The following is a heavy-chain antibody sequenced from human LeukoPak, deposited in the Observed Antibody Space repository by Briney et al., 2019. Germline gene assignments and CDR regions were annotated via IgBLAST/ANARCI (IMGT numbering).Heavy chain of an antibody. V-gene: IGHV4-34*01. CDR2: INHSGRT. CDR1: GGSFSGYY. J-gene: IGHJ4*02. Sequence: SETLSLTCAVYGGSFSGYYWNWIRQPPGKGLEWIGEINHSGRTNYNPSLKSRVTISVDTSKNQFSLKLTSVTAADTAVYYCARFGAPSYCGGDCYQYYFDYWGQGTLVTVSS. CDR3: ARFGAPSYCGGDCYQYYFDY. D-gene: IGHD2-21*02.